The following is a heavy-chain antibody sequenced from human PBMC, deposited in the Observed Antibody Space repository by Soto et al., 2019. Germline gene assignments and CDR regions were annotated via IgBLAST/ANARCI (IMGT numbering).Heavy chain of an antibody. CDR3: ARDIVVVVAATQYYYGMDV. J-gene: IGHJ6*02. D-gene: IGHD2-15*01. CDR1: GRTFSSYA. Sequence: QVQLVQSGAEVKKPGSSVKVSCKASGRTFSSYAISWVRQAPGQGLEWMGGIIPIFGTANYAQKFQGRVTITADESTSTAYMELSSLRSEDTAVYYCARDIVVVVAATQYYYGMDVWGQGTTVTVSS. V-gene: IGHV1-69*01. CDR2: IIPIFGTA.